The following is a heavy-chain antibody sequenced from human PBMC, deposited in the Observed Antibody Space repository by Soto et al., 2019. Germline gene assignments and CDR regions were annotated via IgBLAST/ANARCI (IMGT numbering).Heavy chain of an antibody. D-gene: IGHD2-2*01. CDR2: IYYSGST. Sequence: SETLSLTCTVSGGSISSYYWSWIRQPPGKGLEWIGYIYYSGSTNYNPSLKSRVTISVDTSKNQFSLQLSSVIAADTAVYYCARSDCSSTSCHYYFDDWGQGTLVTVSS. V-gene: IGHV4-59*01. J-gene: IGHJ4*02. CDR3: ARSDCSSTSCHYYFDD. CDR1: GGSISSYY.